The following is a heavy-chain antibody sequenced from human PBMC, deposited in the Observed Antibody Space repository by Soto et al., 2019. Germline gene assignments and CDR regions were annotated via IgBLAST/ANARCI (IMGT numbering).Heavy chain of an antibody. J-gene: IGHJ3*02. CDR1: GYTFTGYY. CDR3: ARNYGDFDDGFEI. D-gene: IGHD4-17*01. CDR2: INPNSGGS. V-gene: IGHV1-2*02. Sequence: ASVKVSCKASGYTFTGYYMQWVRQAPGQGLEWMGWINPNSGGSNYAQKFQGRVTMTRDTSISTAYMELSRLRSDDTAVYYCARNYGDFDDGFEIWCQGTTVNVSS.